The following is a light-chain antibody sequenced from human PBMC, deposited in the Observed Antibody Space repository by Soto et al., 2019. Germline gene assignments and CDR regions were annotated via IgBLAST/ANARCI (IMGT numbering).Light chain of an antibody. CDR3: SISTSSSTYV. V-gene: IGLV2-18*01. J-gene: IGLJ1*01. Sequence: QSALTQPPSVSGSPGQSVTISCTGTSSDVGSYNRVSWYQQPPRTAPKLMSYEVSNRPSGVPDRFSGSKSGNTAALTISWLQDEDQADYYCSISTSSSTYVFGSGTKVTVL. CDR1: SSDVGSYNR. CDR2: EVS.